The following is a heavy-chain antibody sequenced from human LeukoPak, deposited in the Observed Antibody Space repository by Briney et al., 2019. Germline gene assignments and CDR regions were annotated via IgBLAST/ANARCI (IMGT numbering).Heavy chain of an antibody. CDR2: INHSGST. CDR1: GGSISSYY. J-gene: IGHJ4*02. Sequence: PSETLSLTCTVSGGSISSYYWSWIRQPPGKGLEWIGEINHSGSTNYNPSLKSRVTISVDTSKNQFSLKLSSVTAADTAVYYCARGGVDYGGNSEYFDYWGQGTLVTVSS. V-gene: IGHV4-34*01. CDR3: ARGGVDYGGNSEYFDY. D-gene: IGHD4-23*01.